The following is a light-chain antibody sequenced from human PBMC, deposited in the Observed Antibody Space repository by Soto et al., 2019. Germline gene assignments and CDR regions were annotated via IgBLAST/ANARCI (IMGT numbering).Light chain of an antibody. CDR3: QTWGTGIQI. Sequence: QPVLTQSPSASASLGASVKLTCTLSSGHSSYAIAWHQQQPETGPRYLMNLNSDGSHSKGDGIPDRFSGSSSGAERYLTISSLQSEDEADYYCQTWGTGIQIFGGGTQLTVL. CDR1: SGHSSYA. J-gene: IGLJ2*01. V-gene: IGLV4-69*01. CDR2: LNSDGSH.